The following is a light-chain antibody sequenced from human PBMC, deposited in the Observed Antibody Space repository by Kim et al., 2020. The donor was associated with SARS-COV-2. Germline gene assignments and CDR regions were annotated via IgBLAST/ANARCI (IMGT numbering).Light chain of an antibody. V-gene: IGLV3-1*01. Sequence: VAPGQTASITCSGDKLGDNYASWYQQKPGQSPVLVIYQDSKRPSGIPERFSGSNSGNTATLTISGTQSMDEADYYCQAWDSSYVVFGGGTQLTVL. CDR3: QAWDSSYVV. CDR2: QDS. J-gene: IGLJ2*01. CDR1: KLGDNY.